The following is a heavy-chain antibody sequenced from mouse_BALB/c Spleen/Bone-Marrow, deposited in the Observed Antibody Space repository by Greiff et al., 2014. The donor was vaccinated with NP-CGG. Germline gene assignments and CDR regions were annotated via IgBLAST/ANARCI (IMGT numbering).Heavy chain of an antibody. V-gene: IGHV1-14*01. CDR3: ARRTPYYFDY. CDR1: GYTFTSHV. Sequence: LVESGPELVKPGASVKMSCKASGYTFTSHVMHWVKQKPGQGLEWIGYINPYNDGTKFNEKFKGKATLTSDKSSSTAYMELSSLTSEDSAVYYCARRTPYYFDYWGQGTTLTVSS. J-gene: IGHJ2*01. CDR2: INPYNDGT.